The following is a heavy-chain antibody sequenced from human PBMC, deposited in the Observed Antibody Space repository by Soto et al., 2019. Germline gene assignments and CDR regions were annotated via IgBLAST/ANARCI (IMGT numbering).Heavy chain of an antibody. D-gene: IGHD3-22*01. CDR1: GGSISSGDYY. Sequence: QVQLQESGPGLVKPSQTLALTCTVSGGSISSGDYYWSWIRQPPGKGLEWIGYIYYSGSTYYNPSLKSRVTISVDTSKNHFSLKLSSVTAADTAVYYCARGDYDSSGYYSFDYWGQGTLVTVSS. CDR3: ARGDYDSSGYYSFDY. J-gene: IGHJ4*02. CDR2: IYYSGST. V-gene: IGHV4-30-4*01.